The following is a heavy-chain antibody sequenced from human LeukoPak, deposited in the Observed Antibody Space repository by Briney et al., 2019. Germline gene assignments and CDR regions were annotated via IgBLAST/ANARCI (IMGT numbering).Heavy chain of an antibody. CDR3: AKGVGYCSGGSCQQFDY. D-gene: IGHD2-15*01. CDR2: MYTLGNT. J-gene: IGHJ4*02. Sequence: GGSLRLSCAASGFTVSSNYMTWVRQAPGKGLEWVSVMYTLGNTYYADSVRGRFTISRDNSKNTLYLQMNSLRAEDTAVYYCAKGVGYCSGGSCQQFDYWGQGTLVTVSS. V-gene: IGHV3-66*01. CDR1: GFTVSSNY.